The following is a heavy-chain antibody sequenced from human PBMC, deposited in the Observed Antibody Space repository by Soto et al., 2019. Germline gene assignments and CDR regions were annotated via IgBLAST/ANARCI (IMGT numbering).Heavy chain of an antibody. D-gene: IGHD2-2*01. CDR2: LHYSGTI. Sequence: SETLSLTCTVSGHSIRTSSYYWGWIRQSPGKGLEWIGSLHYSGTIYYNPSLRSRVTMYVDTSKNQFSLRADSVTAADTAIYYCARHDWSRFYGMDVWGQGTTVTVSS. J-gene: IGHJ6*02. CDR1: GHSIRTSSYY. CDR3: ARHDWSRFYGMDV. V-gene: IGHV4-39*01.